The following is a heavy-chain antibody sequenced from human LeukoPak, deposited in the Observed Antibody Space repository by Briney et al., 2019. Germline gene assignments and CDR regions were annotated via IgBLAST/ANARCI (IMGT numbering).Heavy chain of an antibody. CDR3: ASVVRRATAMVRTDYYMDG. CDR2: INPYSGGT. V-gene: IGHV1-2*02. CDR1: GYTFTGYY. D-gene: IGHD5-18*01. J-gene: IGHJ6*03. Sequence: ASVNVSCKASGYTFTGYYMHWVRQPPGQGLEWMGWINPYSGGTNYAQKFQGRVTMTRDTSISTAYMELSRLRSDDTAVYYCASVVRRATAMVRTDYYMDGWGKGTTVSASS.